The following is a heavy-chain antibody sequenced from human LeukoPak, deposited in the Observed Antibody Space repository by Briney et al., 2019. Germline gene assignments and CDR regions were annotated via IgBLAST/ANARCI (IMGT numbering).Heavy chain of an antibody. CDR3: ARDPGYCSSTSCPHLNFDY. J-gene: IGHJ4*02. Sequence: GASVKVSCKASGYTFTSYDINWVRQATGQGLEWMGWMNPNSGNTGYAQKFQGRVTITRNTSISTAYMELSSLRSEDTAVYYCARDPGYCSSTSCPHLNFDYWGQGTLVTVSS. CDR1: GYTFTSYD. CDR2: MNPNSGNT. V-gene: IGHV1-8*03. D-gene: IGHD2-2*01.